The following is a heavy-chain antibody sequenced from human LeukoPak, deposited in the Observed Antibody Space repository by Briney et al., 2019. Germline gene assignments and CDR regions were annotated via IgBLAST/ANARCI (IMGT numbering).Heavy chain of an antibody. D-gene: IGHD3-22*01. CDR2: ISAYNGNT. Sequence: ASVKVSCKASGYTFTSYGISWVRQAPGQGLEWMGWISAYNGNTNYAQKLQGRVTMTTDTSTSTAYMELRSLRSDDTAVYYCARINYDSSGYEWFDPWGQGTLVTVSS. CDR1: GYTFTSYG. V-gene: IGHV1-18*01. CDR3: ARINYDSSGYEWFDP. J-gene: IGHJ5*02.